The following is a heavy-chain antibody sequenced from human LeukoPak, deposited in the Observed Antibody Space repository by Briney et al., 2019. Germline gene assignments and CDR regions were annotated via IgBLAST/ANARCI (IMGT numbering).Heavy chain of an antibody. Sequence: PSETLSLTCTVSGGSISSGDYYWSWIRRPPGKGLEWIGYIYYSGSTYYNPSLKSRVTISVDTSKNQFSLKLSSVTAADTAVYYCARGQTTPLYSLDYWGQGTLVTVSS. CDR2: IYYSGST. J-gene: IGHJ4*02. CDR1: GGSISSGDYY. D-gene: IGHD1-14*01. CDR3: ARGQTTPLYSLDY. V-gene: IGHV4-30-4*01.